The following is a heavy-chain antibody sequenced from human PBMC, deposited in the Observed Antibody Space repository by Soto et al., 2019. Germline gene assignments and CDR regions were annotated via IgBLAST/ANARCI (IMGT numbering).Heavy chain of an antibody. V-gene: IGHV4-39*01. Sequence: PSETLSLTCTVSGGSISSSSYYWGWIRQPPGKGLEWIGSIYYSGSTYYNPSLKSRVTISVDTSKNQFSLKLSSVTAADTAVYYCAGDRARGPMITFGGVIVTFDYWGQGTLVTVSS. CDR2: IYYSGST. CDR3: AGDRARGPMITFGGVIVTFDY. CDR1: GGSISSSSYY. D-gene: IGHD3-16*02. J-gene: IGHJ4*02.